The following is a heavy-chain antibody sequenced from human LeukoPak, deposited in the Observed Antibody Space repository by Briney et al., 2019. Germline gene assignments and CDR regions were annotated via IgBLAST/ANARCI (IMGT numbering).Heavy chain of an antibody. CDR3: AKDRYYYDSSGSGGY. CDR2: ISSSSSYI. J-gene: IGHJ4*02. Sequence: GGSLRLSCAASGFTFSSYSMNWVRQAPGKGLEWVSSISSSSSYIYYADSVKGRFTISRDNAKNSLYLQMNSLRAEDTAVYYCAKDRYYYDSSGSGGYWGQGTLVTVSS. V-gene: IGHV3-21*01. D-gene: IGHD3-22*01. CDR1: GFTFSSYS.